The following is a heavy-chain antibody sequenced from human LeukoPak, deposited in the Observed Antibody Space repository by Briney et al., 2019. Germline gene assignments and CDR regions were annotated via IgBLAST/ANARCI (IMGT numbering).Heavy chain of an antibody. CDR2: IKQDGSDI. D-gene: IGHD4-17*01. J-gene: IGHJ6*03. CDR3: TRDALYGDPSYYYMDV. V-gene: IGHV3-7*01. Sequence: GGSLKLSCAASGFTFNGFWMSWVRQAPGKGLEWVANIKQDGSDIYYLGSVRVRFTISRDTTMNSLYLQMNSLRAEDTAVYYCTRDALYGDPSYYYMDVWGKGTTVTVSS. CDR1: GFTFNGFW.